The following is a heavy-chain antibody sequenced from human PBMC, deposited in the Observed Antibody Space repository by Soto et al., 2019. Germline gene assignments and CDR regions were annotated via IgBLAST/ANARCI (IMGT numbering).Heavy chain of an antibody. V-gene: IGHV3-53*01. J-gene: IGHJ3*02. D-gene: IGHD6-19*01. Sequence: EVQLVESGGGLIQPGGSLRLSRAASGFTVSSYYMSWVRQAPGKGLEWVSVIYSGGSTYYADSVKGRFTISRDNSKNTLYLQMNSLRAEDTAVYYCAKSGGSGWFADAFDIWGQGTMVTVSS. CDR1: GFTVSSYY. CDR3: AKSGGSGWFADAFDI. CDR2: IYSGGST.